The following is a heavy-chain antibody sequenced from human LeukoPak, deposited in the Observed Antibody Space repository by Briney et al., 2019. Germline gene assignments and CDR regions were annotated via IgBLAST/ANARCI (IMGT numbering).Heavy chain of an antibody. D-gene: IGHD3/OR15-3a*01. CDR3: ARGPPFSTELSQNWFDP. CDR2: IIPILGIA. J-gene: IGHJ5*02. V-gene: IGHV1-69*04. CDR1: GGTFSSYA. Sequence: ASVKVSCKASGGTFSSYAISWVRQAPGQGLEWMGRIIPILGIANYAQKFQGRVTITADKSTSTAYMELSSLRSEDTAVYYCARGPPFSTELSQNWFDPWGQGTLVTVSS.